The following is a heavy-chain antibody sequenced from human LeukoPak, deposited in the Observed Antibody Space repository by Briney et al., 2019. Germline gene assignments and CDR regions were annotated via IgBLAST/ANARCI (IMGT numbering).Heavy chain of an antibody. Sequence: SETLSLTCTVSGGSISSYYWSWIRQPAGKGLEWIGRIYTSGSTNYNPSLKSRATMSVDTSKNQFSLKLSSVTAADTAVYYCARGGYCSSTSCYKGEWFDPWGQGTLVTVSS. CDR2: IYTSGST. J-gene: IGHJ5*02. D-gene: IGHD2-2*02. CDR1: GGSISSYY. CDR3: ARGGYCSSTSCYKGEWFDP. V-gene: IGHV4-4*07.